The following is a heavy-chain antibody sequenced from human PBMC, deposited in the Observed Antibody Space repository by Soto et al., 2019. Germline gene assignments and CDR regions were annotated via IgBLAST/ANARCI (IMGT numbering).Heavy chain of an antibody. J-gene: IGHJ5*02. CDR1: GYYIYNYC. V-gene: IGHV4-59*13. Sequence: SEPPSLLCPDSGYYIYNYCWNWIRRHQGGGLEWIAKIYHSGSTNYNPSLKNRVTLSIHMSRNPFSLKPTSVTAADSAVYYCRRGPNKRGPMVCTFNCFGPWQQGTQHTITS. D-gene: IGHD3-10*01. CDR2: IYHSGST. CDR3: RRGPNKRGPMVCTFNCFGP.